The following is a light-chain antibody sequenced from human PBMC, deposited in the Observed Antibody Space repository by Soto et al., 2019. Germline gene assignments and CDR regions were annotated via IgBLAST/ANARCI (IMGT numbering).Light chain of an antibody. V-gene: IGKV3-15*01. CDR1: QSGNNN. CDR2: GPP. CDR3: QQYNNWPPVT. Sequence: EILMTQSPATLSVSPGERATLSCRASQSGNNNLAGYQQKPGQAPRLHIYGPPTRATGIPARFSGSGAGTEFTLTISSLQSEDFAVYFCQQYNNWPPVTFGPGTKVDI. J-gene: IGKJ3*01.